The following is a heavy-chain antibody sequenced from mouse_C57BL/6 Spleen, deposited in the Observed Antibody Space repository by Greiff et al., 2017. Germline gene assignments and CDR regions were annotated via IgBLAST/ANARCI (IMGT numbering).Heavy chain of an antibody. V-gene: IGHV1-19*01. D-gene: IGHD1-1*01. CDR3: AKDYYGSSYVGY. CDR1: GYTFTDYY. J-gene: IGHJ2*01. CDR2: INPYNGGT. Sequence: EVQLQESGPVLVKPGASVKMSCKASGYTFTDYYMNWVKQSHGKSLEWIGVINPYNGGTSYNQKFTGKATLTVDKSSSTAYMELNSLTSEDSAVYYCAKDYYGSSYVGYWGQGTTLTVSS.